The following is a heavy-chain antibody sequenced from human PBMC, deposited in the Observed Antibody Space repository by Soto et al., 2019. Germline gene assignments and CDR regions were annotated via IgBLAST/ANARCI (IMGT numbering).Heavy chain of an antibody. V-gene: IGHV4-4*02. CDR3: ARSPPSSYYGGSGTFDY. D-gene: IGHD3-10*01. CDR2: AYHSGST. Sequence: QLQLQESGPGLVRPSGTLSLTCAVSGGFTSTNNWWSWVRQPPGKGLEWIGDAYHSGSTEYNPSLMSRVSISVDKSKNQISLKLTSATAADTAVYYCARSPPSSYYGGSGTFDYWGQGTLVTVSP. J-gene: IGHJ4*02. CDR1: GGFTSTNNW.